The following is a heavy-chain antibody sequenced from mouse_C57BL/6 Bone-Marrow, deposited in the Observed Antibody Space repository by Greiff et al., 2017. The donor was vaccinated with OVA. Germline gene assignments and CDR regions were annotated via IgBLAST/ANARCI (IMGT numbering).Heavy chain of an antibody. Sequence: EVQLVESGGGLVQPGGSMKLSCVASGFTFSNYWMNWVRQSPETGLEWVAQIRLKSDNYATHSAESVKGRFTISRADSKSSVYLQMNNLRAEDTGIYYCTGDYGSSWSWFAYWGQGTLVTVSS. V-gene: IGHV6-3*01. J-gene: IGHJ3*01. CDR2: IRLKSDNYAT. CDR1: GFTFSNYW. CDR3: TGDYGSSWSWFAY. D-gene: IGHD1-1*01.